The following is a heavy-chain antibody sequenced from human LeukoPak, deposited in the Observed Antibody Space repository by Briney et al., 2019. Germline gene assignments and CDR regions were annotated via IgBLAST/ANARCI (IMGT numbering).Heavy chain of an antibody. D-gene: IGHD2-15*01. CDR1: GYTFTDYY. J-gene: IGHJ5*02. CDR3: ARRGGSVMVVATPQGWFDP. V-gene: IGHV1-2*02. CDR2: INPNSGGT. Sequence: ASVKVSFKASGYTFTDYYMHWVRQAPGQGREWMGWINPNSGGTNYARKFQGRVTMTRDTSISTAYMELSRLRSDDTAVYYCARRGGSVMVVATPQGWFDPWGQGILVTVSS.